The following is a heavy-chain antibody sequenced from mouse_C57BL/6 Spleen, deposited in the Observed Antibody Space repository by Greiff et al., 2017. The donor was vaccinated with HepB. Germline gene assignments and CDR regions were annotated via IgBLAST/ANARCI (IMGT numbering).Heavy chain of an antibody. D-gene: IGHD2-1*01. Sequence: EVMLVESGGGLVKPGGSLKLSCAASGFTFSSYAMSWVRQTPEKRLEWVATISDGGSYTYYPDNVKGRFTISRDNAKNNLYLQMSHLKTEDTAMYYCARDYYGNYDYFDYWGQGTTLTVSS. V-gene: IGHV5-4*01. CDR1: GFTFSSYA. J-gene: IGHJ2*01. CDR2: ISDGGSYT. CDR3: ARDYYGNYDYFDY.